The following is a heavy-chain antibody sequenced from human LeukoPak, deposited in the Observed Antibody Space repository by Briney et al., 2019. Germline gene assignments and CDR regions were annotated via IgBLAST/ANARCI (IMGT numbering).Heavy chain of an antibody. CDR2: LLYDGGSK. CDR3: AKVRSGWDYYFDL. D-gene: IGHD6-19*01. J-gene: IGHJ4*02. Sequence: GGSLRLSCAVSGFTFSQYTLHWVRQAPGKGLEWVTLLLYDGGSKYYADSVKGRFTVSRDDSKNTLYLQMNSLSVEDTAVYYCAKVRSGWDYYFDLWGQGTLVIVSS. V-gene: IGHV3-30-3*01. CDR1: GFTFSQYT.